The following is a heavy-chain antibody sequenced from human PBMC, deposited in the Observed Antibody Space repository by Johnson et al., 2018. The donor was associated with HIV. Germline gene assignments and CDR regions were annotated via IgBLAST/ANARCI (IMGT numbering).Heavy chain of an antibody. J-gene: IGHJ3*02. D-gene: IGHD6-19*01. Sequence: VQLVESGGGLVKPGGSLRLSCAASGSTFRNAWMSWVRQAPGKGLEWVGRIKSKNDGGTTDYAAPVKGRFTISRDDSKNTLYLQMTSLKTEDTAVYYCTRLDSSGWYGSAFDIWGQGTMVTVSS. CDR1: GSTFRNAW. V-gene: IGHV3-15*01. CDR3: TRLDSSGWYGSAFDI. CDR2: IKSKNDGGTT.